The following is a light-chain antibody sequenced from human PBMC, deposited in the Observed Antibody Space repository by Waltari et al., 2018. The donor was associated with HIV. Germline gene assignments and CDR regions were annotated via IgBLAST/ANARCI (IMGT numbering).Light chain of an antibody. J-gene: IGLJ3*02. Sequence: QSVLTQPPSASGTPGQRVTISCSGSSSNIGKNSVHWYQQLPGAAPKVLIYINSQRPSGVPDRFSGSKSGTSAALAISGLHSEDEADYYCAAWDDSLSGRVFGGGTKLTVL. CDR2: INS. CDR3: AAWDDSLSGRV. CDR1: SSNIGKNS. V-gene: IGLV1-44*01.